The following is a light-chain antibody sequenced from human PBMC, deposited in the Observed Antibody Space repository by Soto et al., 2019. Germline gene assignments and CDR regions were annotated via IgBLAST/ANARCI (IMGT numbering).Light chain of an antibody. V-gene: IGKV2-28*01. J-gene: IGKJ2*01. Sequence: DIVMTQSPLSLPVTHAEPASISCRSSQSLLHSNGYNCLDWYLQKPGQSPQLLIYLGSNRASGVPDRFSGSGSGTDFTLKISRAEAEEVGVYYCMQALRTPYTFGQGTKLEIK. CDR1: QSLLHSNGYNC. CDR3: MQALRTPYT. CDR2: LGS.